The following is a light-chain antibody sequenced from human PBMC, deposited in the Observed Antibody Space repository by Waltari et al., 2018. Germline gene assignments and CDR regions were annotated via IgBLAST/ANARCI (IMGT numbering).Light chain of an antibody. CDR1: SGNTGYA. V-gene: IGLV4-69*01. CDR2: VNSDGSH. J-gene: IGLJ2*01. Sequence: QLALTQSPSASASLGASVKLTCTLSSGNTGYAIAWHQQQPERGPRYLMKVNSDGSHNKGDGIPDRFSGSSSGAERYLTISSLQSEDEADYYCQTWGTGIRVVFGGATKLTVL. CDR3: QTWGTGIRVV.